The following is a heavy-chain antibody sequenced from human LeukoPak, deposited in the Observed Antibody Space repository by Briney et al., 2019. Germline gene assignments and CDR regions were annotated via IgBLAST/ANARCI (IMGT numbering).Heavy chain of an antibody. CDR2: ISYNGVSK. V-gene: IGHV3-30*04. D-gene: IGHD2-21*01. Sequence: GGSLRPSLAASGFTFSDYAMHWVRQPPGKGLEWVAFISYNGVSKYYADSVKGRFTISRDDSTNTLYLQMNSLRAEDTAVYYCAKHPKIVVVIADFDYWGQGTLVTVSS. J-gene: IGHJ4*02. CDR1: GFTFSDYA. CDR3: AKHPKIVVVIADFDY.